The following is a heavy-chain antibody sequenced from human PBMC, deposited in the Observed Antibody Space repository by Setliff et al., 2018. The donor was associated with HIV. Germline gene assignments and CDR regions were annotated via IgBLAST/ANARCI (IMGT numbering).Heavy chain of an antibody. CDR3: SRGSYYMDV. Sequence: SETLSLTCSVSSGSVSGYYWGWIRQPPGKKLEWIGYTHSSGSTIYSSSLKSRVSISVDTSKNQVSLRLSSVTAADTAVYHCSRGSYYMDVWGKGTTVTVSS. CDR1: SGSVSGYY. D-gene: IGHD3-16*01. V-gene: IGHV4-59*08. J-gene: IGHJ6*03. CDR2: THSSGST.